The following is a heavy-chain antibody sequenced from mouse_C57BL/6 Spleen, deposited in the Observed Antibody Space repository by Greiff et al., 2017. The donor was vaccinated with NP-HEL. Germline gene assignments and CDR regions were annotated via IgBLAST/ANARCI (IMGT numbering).Heavy chain of an antibody. CDR1: GYSITSGYY. CDR2: ISYDGSN. V-gene: IGHV3-6*01. Sequence: DVKLQESGPGLVKPSQSLSLTCSVTGYSITSGYYWNWIRQFPGNKLEWMGYISYDGSNNYNPSLKNRISITRDTSKNQFFLKLNSVTTEDTATYYCAREGYEGFAYWGQGTLVTVSA. D-gene: IGHD3-1*01. J-gene: IGHJ3*01. CDR3: AREGYEGFAY.